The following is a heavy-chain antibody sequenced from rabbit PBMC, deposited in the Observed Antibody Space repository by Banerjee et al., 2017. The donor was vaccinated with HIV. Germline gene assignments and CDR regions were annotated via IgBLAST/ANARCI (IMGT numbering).Heavy chain of an antibody. Sequence: QEQLVESGGGLVKPEGSLTLTCTASGFSFSSSYWICWVRQAPGKGLEWIACIYAGSSGSTYYASWAKGRFTISKTSSTTVTLQMTSLTAADTATYFCARDLAGVIGWNFNLWGQGTLVTVS. J-gene: IGHJ4*01. CDR2: IYAGSSGST. CDR3: ARDLAGVIGWNFNL. CDR1: GFSFSSSYW. D-gene: IGHD4-1*01. V-gene: IGHV1S45*01.